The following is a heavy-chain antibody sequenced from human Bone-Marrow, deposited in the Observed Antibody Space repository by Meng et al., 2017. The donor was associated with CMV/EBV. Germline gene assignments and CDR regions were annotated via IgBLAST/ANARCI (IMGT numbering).Heavy chain of an antibody. CDR3: ARVGRCIAVAGPFDY. Sequence: GESLKISCAASGFTFSSYAMHCVHQAPGKGLEWVAVISYDGSNKYYADSVKGRFTISRDNSKNTLFLQMNSLRAEDTAVYYCARVGRCIAVAGPFDYWGQGTLVTVSS. V-gene: IGHV3-30*04. D-gene: IGHD6-19*01. J-gene: IGHJ4*02. CDR1: GFTFSSYA. CDR2: ISYDGSNK.